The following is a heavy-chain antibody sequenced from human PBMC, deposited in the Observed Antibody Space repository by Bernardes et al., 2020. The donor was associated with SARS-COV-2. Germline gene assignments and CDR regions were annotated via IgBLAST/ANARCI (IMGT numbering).Heavy chain of an antibody. CDR2: INTNTGNP. CDR1: GYTFTSYA. J-gene: IGHJ6*02. D-gene: IGHD6-13*01. Sequence: ASVKVSCKASGYTFTSYAMNWVRQAPGQGLEWMGWINTNTGNPTYAQGFSGRFVFSLDTSVSTAYLQISSLKAEDTAVYYCARTGIAAANGFYYYGMDVWGQGTTVTVSS. V-gene: IGHV7-4-1*02. CDR3: ARTGIAAANGFYYYGMDV.